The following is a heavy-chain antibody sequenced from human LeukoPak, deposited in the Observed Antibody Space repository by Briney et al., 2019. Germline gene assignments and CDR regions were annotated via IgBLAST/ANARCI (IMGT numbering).Heavy chain of an antibody. CDR2: IYTSGST. CDR1: GGSISSGSYY. Sequence: TSETLSLTCTVSGGSISSGSYYWSWIRQPAGKGLEWIGRIYTSGSTNYNPSLKSRVTISVDTSKNQFSLKLSSVTAADTAVYYCARESSGYYYFDYWGQGTLVTVSS. D-gene: IGHD3-22*01. V-gene: IGHV4-61*02. CDR3: ARESSGYYYFDY. J-gene: IGHJ4*02.